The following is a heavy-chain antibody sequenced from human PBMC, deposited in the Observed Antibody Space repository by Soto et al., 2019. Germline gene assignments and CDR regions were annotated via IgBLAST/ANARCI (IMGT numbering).Heavy chain of an antibody. CDR2: ISAYNGNT. CDR3: ASGITFGGVIVFDAFDI. D-gene: IGHD3-16*02. J-gene: IGHJ3*02. V-gene: IGHV1-18*01. Sequence: ASVKVSCKASGYTFTSYGISWVRQAPGQGLEWMGWISAYNGNTNYAQKLQGRVTMTTDTSTSTAYMELRSLRSDDTAVYYCASGITFGGVIVFDAFDIWGQGTMVTVSS. CDR1: GYTFTSYG.